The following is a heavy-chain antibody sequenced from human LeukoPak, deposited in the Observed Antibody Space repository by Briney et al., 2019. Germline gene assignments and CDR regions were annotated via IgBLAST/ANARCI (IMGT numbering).Heavy chain of an antibody. J-gene: IGHJ4*02. CDR1: GGSISSGINS. CDR3: ATLMTTGDKFDS. CDR2: IQHSLT. V-gene: IGHV4-30-2*01. Sequence: SETLSLTCTVSGGSISSGINSWSWIRQPPGKGLEWIGYIQHSLTSYNPSLKSRVTISVDRSKNQFSLKVSSVTAADTAVYYCATLMTTGDKFDSWGQGTLVTVSS. D-gene: IGHD4-11*01.